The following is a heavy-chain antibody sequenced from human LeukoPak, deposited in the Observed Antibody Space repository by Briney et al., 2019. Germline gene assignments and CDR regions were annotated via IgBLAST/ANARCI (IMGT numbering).Heavy chain of an antibody. V-gene: IGHV4-59*01. CDR3: ARGRTSFDY. CDR2: MSHSGST. J-gene: IGHJ4*02. CDR1: GGYISSYY. Sequence: SETLSLTCTVSGGYISSYYWSWIRQPPGKGLEWIGYMSHSGSTNYSPSLKSRVTISLDTSKNQFSLKLTSVTAAGTAVYYCARGRTSFDYWGQGTLVTVSS. D-gene: IGHD4/OR15-4a*01.